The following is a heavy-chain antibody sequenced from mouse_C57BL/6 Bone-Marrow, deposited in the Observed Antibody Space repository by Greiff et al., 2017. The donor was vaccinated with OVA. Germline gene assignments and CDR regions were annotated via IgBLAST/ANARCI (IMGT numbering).Heavy chain of an antibody. J-gene: IGHJ3*01. CDR3: TSRLLAY. V-gene: IGHV1-15*01. CDR1: GYTFTDYE. Sequence: VQLQQSGAELVRPGASVTLSCKASGYTFTDYEMHWVKQTPVHGLEWIGAIDPETGGTAYNQKFKGKAILTADKSSSTAYMELRSLTSEDSAFYYCTSRLLAYWGQGTLVTVSA. CDR2: IDPETGGT. D-gene: IGHD1-2*01.